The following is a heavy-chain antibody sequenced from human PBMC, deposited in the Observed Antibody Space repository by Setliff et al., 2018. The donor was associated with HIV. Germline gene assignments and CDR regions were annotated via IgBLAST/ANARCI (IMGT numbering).Heavy chain of an antibody. D-gene: IGHD2-2*01. Sequence: GGSLRLSCAASGFTFRNYGMHWVRQAPGKGLEWVAFIRLDGSDKFYADSVKGRFTISRDNSKNTLFLQMNSLRSEDTAVYYCAKEDQRVTSVDYWGQGTQVTVSS. CDR3: AKEDQRVTSVDY. CDR1: GFTFRNYG. CDR2: IRLDGSDK. V-gene: IGHV3-30*02. J-gene: IGHJ4*02.